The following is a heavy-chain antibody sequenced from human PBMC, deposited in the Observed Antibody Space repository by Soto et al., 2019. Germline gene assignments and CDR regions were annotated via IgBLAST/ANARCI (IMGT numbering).Heavy chain of an antibody. CDR2: ISSSSSYT. V-gene: IGHV3-11*05. D-gene: IGHD3-22*01. CDR3: ASEHYDSSGYYY. CDR1: GFTFSDYY. Sequence: SGFTFSDYYMSWIRQAPGKGLEWVSYISSSSSYTNYADSVKGRFSISVDTSKNQFSLKLSSVTAADTAVYYCASEHYDSSGYYYWGQGTLVTVS. J-gene: IGHJ4*02.